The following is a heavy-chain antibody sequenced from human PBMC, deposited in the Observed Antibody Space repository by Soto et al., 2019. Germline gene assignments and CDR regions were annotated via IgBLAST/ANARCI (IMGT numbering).Heavy chain of an antibody. CDR3: ARGPTYYDFWSGFTGRNYYFGMDV. CDR1: GYTFTSYY. CDR2: INPSGGST. J-gene: IGHJ6*02. Sequence: ASVKVSCKASGYTFTSYYMHWVRQAPGQGLEWMGIINPSGGSTSYAQKFQGRVTMTRDTSTSTVYMELSSLRSEDTAVYYCARGPTYYDFWSGFTGRNYYFGMDVWGQGTTVTVCS. V-gene: IGHV1-46*01. D-gene: IGHD3-3*01.